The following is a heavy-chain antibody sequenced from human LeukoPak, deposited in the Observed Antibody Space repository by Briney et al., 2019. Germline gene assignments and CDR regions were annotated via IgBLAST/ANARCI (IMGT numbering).Heavy chain of an antibody. Sequence: PSETLSLTCTVSGGSISSSSYYWGWIRQPPGKGLEWIGSIYYSGSTYYNPSLKSRVTISVDTSKNQFSLRLSSVTAADTAVYYCARDAVPWYLWGQGTMVTVSS. CDR2: IYYSGST. V-gene: IGHV4-39*07. D-gene: IGHD3-10*01. J-gene: IGHJ3*01. CDR1: GGSISSSSYY. CDR3: ARDAVPWYL.